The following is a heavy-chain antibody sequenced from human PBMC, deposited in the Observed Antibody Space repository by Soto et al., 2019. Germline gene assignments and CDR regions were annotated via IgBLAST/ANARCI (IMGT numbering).Heavy chain of an antibody. Sequence: QVQLQESGPGLVKPSETLSLTCTVSGDSISSYYWSWIRQPPGKGLEWIGYIYYSGSTNYNPSLKSRVTISVDTSKNPFSLNLSSVTAADTAVYYCASSNIAAAGFYYYGMDVWGRGTTVTVSS. V-gene: IGHV4-59*01. D-gene: IGHD6-13*01. CDR2: IYYSGST. J-gene: IGHJ6*02. CDR1: GDSISSYY. CDR3: ASSNIAAAGFYYYGMDV.